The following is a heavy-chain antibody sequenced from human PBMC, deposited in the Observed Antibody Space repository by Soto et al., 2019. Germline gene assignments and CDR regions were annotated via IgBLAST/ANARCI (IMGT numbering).Heavy chain of an antibody. CDR1: GYTFTSYA. CDR2: INAGNGNT. V-gene: IGHV1-3*01. CDR3: ARARAGRNCGGDCYPYYYYYGMDV. Sequence: AASVKVSCKASGYTFTSYAMHWVRQAPGQRLEWMGWINAGNGNTKYSQKFQGRVTITRDTSASTAYMELSSLRSEDTAVYYCARARAGRNCGGDCYPYYYYYGMDVWGQGTTVTVSS. J-gene: IGHJ6*02. D-gene: IGHD2-21*02.